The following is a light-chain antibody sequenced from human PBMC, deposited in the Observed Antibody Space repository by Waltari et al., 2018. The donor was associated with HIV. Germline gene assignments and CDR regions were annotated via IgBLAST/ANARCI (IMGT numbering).Light chain of an antibody. CDR2: RNN. J-gene: IGLJ2*01. CDR3: AAWDDSLSGPVV. CDR1: SPKIGSNY. Sequence: QSVLTQPPSASGTPGQRVTISCSGSSPKIGSNYVYWYQQLPGTAPKLLIYRNNQRPSGVPDRFSGSKSGTSASLAISGLRSEDEADYYCAAWDDSLSGPVVFGGGTKLTVL. V-gene: IGLV1-47*01.